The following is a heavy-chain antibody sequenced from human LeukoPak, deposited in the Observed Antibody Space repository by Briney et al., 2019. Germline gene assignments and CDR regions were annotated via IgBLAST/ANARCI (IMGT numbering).Heavy chain of an antibody. Sequence: GASVKVSCKASGYTFTSYDINWVRQATGQGLEWMGWMNPNSGNTGYAQKFQGRVTMTRNTSISTAYMELSSLRSEDTAVYYCARHSSSSPSYYYYYYMDVWGKGTTVTVSS. J-gene: IGHJ6*03. V-gene: IGHV1-8*01. CDR2: MNPNSGNT. CDR1: GYTFTSYD. D-gene: IGHD6-6*01. CDR3: ARHSSSSPSYYYYYYMDV.